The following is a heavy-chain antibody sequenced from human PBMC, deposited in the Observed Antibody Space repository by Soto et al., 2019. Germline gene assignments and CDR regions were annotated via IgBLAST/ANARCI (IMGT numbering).Heavy chain of an antibody. CDR1: GGTLSDHG. CDR3: ARGVSGSGNYYTGPSAFDI. D-gene: IGHD3-10*01. Sequence: QVQLEQSGAEVKKPGSSLKVSCKASGGTLSDHGVAWLRQAPGQGLEWMGGTIPVFNTAKYAQKFQGRVTVTADKFTNIAYMELSSLRSKDTAFYFCARGVSGSGNYYTGPSAFDIWGQGTMVIVSS. V-gene: IGHV1-69*06. CDR2: TIPVFNTA. J-gene: IGHJ3*02.